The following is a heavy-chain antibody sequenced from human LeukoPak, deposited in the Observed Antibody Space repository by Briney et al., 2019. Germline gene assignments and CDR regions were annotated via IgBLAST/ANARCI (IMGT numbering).Heavy chain of an antibody. V-gene: IGHV3-30-3*01. CDR2: ISYDGSNK. CDR3: ARDSYSSDAFDI. D-gene: IGHD6-13*01. CDR1: GFTFSIYA. Sequence: GGSLRLSCAASGFTFSIYAMHWVRQAPGKGLEWVAVISYDGSNKYYADSVKGRFTISRDNSKNTLYLQMNSLRAEDTAVYYCARDSYSSDAFDIWGQGTMVTVSS. J-gene: IGHJ3*02.